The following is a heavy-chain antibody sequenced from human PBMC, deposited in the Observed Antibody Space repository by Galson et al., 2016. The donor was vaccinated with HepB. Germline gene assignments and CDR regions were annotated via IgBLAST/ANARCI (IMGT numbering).Heavy chain of an antibody. CDR2: ITSRGDRI. CDR3: AREYFGIYMDV. CDR1: GFTFSSYG. D-gene: IGHD3-3*01. Sequence: SLRLSCAASGFTFSSYGMNWVRQAPGRGLEWISFITSRGDRIYYADSLRGRFTISRDNAKNHLFLQMNSLRDEDTAVYYCAREYFGIYMDVWGKGTTVTVSS. V-gene: IGHV3-48*02. J-gene: IGHJ6*03.